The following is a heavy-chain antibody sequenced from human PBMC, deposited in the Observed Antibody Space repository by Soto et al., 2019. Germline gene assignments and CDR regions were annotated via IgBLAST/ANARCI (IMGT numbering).Heavy chain of an antibody. Sequence: PGGSLRLSSAASGFTFSSYAMSWVRQAPGKGLEGVSGNDGSGRNTYYAGSVKGLFTFSIDNSKNTVSVQMNGLRVEDTALYYCAKDGGSVCSGGTCYFQAPDYWCQGALVTVSS. CDR2: NDGSGRNT. CDR1: GFTFSSYA. CDR3: AKDGGSVCSGGTCYFQAPDY. D-gene: IGHD2-15*01. J-gene: IGHJ4*02. V-gene: IGHV3-23*01.